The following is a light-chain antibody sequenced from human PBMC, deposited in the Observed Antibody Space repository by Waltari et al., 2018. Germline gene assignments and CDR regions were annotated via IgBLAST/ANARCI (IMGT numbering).Light chain of an antibody. CDR2: AAS. J-gene: IGKJ3*01. V-gene: IGKV1-12*01. CDR1: QGIGSW. CDR3: QQAFKTPFT. Sequence: DIQMTQSPSSLSASLGDTVALTCRASQGIGSWLAWYQQKPGKVPNLLIYAASKLQGGVPSRFRGSGSGTEFTLTISSLQPEDLATYYCQQAFKTPFTFGPGTKLNIK.